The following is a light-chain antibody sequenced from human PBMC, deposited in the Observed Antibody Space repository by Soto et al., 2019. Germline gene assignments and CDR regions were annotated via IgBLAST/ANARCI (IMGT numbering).Light chain of an antibody. CDR1: QSVSSVY. J-gene: IGKJ4*01. Sequence: EIVLTQSPGTLSLSPGERATLSCRASQSVSSVYLAWYQQKPGQAPRLLIYGASSRATGIPDRFSGSGSGTDFTLTISRLEPEDFAVYYCQHYGSSPFTFGGGTKVDIK. CDR2: GAS. V-gene: IGKV3-20*01. CDR3: QHYGSSPFT.